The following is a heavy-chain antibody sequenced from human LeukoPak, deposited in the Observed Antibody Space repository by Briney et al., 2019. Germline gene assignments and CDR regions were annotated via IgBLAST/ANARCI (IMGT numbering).Heavy chain of an antibody. V-gene: IGHV4-38-2*02. CDR1: GYSISSGYY. J-gene: IGHJ5*02. CDR3: AREGQLPTSYNWFDP. CDR2: IYHSGST. D-gene: IGHD2-2*01. Sequence: SETLSLTCAVSGYSISSGYYWGWIRQPPGKGLEWIGSIYHSGSTNYNPSLKSRVTISVDTSKNQFSLKLSSVTAADTAVYYCAREGQLPTSYNWFDPWGQGTLVTVSS.